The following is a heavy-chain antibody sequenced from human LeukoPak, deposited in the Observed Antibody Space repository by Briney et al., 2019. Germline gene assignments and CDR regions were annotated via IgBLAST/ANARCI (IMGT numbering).Heavy chain of an antibody. CDR2: IDWDDDK. D-gene: IGHD2-2*01. CDR3: ARFRYQLPSYYYYYMDV. J-gene: IGHJ6*03. Sequence: SGPTLVNPTQTLTLTCTFSGFSLSTSGMCVSWIRQPPGKALEWLARIDWDDDKYYSTSLKTRLTISKDTSKNQVVLTMTNMDPVDTATYYCARFRYQLPSYYYYYMDVWGKGTTVTVSS. CDR1: GFSLSTSGMC. V-gene: IGHV2-70*11.